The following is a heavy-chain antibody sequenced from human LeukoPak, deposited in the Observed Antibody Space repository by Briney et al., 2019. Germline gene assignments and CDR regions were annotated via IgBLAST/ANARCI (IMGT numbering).Heavy chain of an antibody. CDR1: GFTFSSYV. CDR3: AKEGFDS. J-gene: IGHJ4*02. Sequence: GGSLRLSCVASGFTFSSYVMSWVRQAPGKGLEWVSSISNSGGSTYYADSVKGRFTISRDNSKNTLYLQMNSLRAEDTAVCYCAKEGFDSWGQGTLVTVSS. V-gene: IGHV3-23*01. CDR2: ISNSGGST.